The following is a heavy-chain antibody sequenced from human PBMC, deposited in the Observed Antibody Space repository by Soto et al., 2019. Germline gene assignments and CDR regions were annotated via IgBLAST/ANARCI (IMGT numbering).Heavy chain of an antibody. CDR3: ARVEAVAGLYNYHGLDV. D-gene: IGHD6-19*01. CDR1: GGTCSNYA. CDR2: IVPIFGTT. V-gene: IGHV1-69*12. Sequence: QVQLVQSGAEVKKPGSSVKVSCKVSGGTCSNYAIDWVRMAPGHGLEWMGGIVPIFGTTYYTQTFQGRATIIADDSTTTAYLEMSSLRSEDTAIYYCARVEAVAGLYNYHGLDVWGQGTAVTVSS. J-gene: IGHJ6*02.